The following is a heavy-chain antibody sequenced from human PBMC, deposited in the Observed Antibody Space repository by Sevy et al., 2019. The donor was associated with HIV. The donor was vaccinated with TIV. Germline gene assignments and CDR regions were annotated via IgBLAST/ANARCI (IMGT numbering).Heavy chain of an antibody. D-gene: IGHD3-3*01. CDR1: GFTFSSYA. CDR2: ISGSGGST. Sequence: GESLKISCAASGFTFSSYAMSWVRQAPGKGLEWVSAISGSGGSTYYADSVKGRFTISRDNSKNTLYLQMNSLRAEDRAVYYCAKDIYDFWSGYYGGGYFDYWGQGTLVTVSS. CDR3: AKDIYDFWSGYYGGGYFDY. J-gene: IGHJ4*02. V-gene: IGHV3-23*01.